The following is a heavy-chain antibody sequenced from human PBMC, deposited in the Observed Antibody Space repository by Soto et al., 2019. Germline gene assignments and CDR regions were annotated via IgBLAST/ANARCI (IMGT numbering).Heavy chain of an antibody. J-gene: IGHJ4*02. CDR2: IYYSGST. Sequence: QVQLQESGPGLVKPSQTLSLTCTVSGGSISSGDYYWSWIRQPPGKGLEWIGYIYYSGSTYYNPSRKSQITISVDTSKSQFSLKLSSVTAADTAVYYCARAERGSLFDYWGQGTLVTVSS. CDR3: ARAERGSLFDY. D-gene: IGHD5-12*01. V-gene: IGHV4-30-4*01. CDR1: GGSISSGDYY.